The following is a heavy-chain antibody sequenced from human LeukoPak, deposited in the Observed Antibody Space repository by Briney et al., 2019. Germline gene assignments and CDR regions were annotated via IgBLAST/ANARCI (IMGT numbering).Heavy chain of an antibody. CDR3: ALGLGIAAVELDY. Sequence: ASVKVSCKASGVTFNNDVITWVRQAPGQGLECMGGIIPMFGTANYAQKVQGRVTITADKSTNTAYMELSSLTSEDTAVYYCALGLGIAAVELDYWGQGTLVTVSS. CDR1: GVTFNNDV. D-gene: IGHD6-13*01. CDR2: IIPMFGTA. J-gene: IGHJ4*02. V-gene: IGHV1-69*06.